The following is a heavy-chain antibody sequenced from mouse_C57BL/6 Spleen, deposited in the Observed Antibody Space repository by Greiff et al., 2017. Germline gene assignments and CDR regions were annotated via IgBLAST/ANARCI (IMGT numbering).Heavy chain of an antibody. J-gene: IGHJ2*01. D-gene: IGHD3-2*02. Sequence: VQLVESGAELARPGASVKLSCKASGYTFTSYGISWVKQRTGQGLEWIGEIYPRSGNTYYNEKFKGKATLTADKSSSTAYMELRSLTSEDSAVYFCTRKAGSPFDYWGQGTTLTVSS. CDR1: GYTFTSYG. CDR2: IYPRSGNT. CDR3: TRKAGSPFDY. V-gene: IGHV1-81*01.